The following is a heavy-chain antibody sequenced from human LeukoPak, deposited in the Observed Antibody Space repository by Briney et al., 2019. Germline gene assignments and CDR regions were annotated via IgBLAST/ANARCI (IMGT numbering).Heavy chain of an antibody. CDR2: IYYSGST. CDR1: GGSISSYY. V-gene: IGHV4-59*01. J-gene: IGHJ3*02. D-gene: IGHD3-3*01. CDR3: ARLWSGYPIDAFDI. Sequence: PSETLSLTCTVSGGSISSYYWSWIRQPPGKGLEWIGYIYYSGSTNYNPSLKSRVTISVDTSKNQFSLKLSSVTAADTAVYYCARLWSGYPIDAFDIWGQGTLVTVSS.